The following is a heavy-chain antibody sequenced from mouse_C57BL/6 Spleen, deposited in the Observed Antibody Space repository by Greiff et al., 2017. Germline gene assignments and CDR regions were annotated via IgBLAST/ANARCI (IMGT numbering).Heavy chain of an antibody. Sequence: EVKVVESGGGLVKPGGSLKLSCAASGFTFSDYGMHWVRQAPEKGLEWVAYISSGSSNIYYADTVKGRFTISRDNAKNTLFLQMTSLRSEDTAMYYCARHYYGSSYFAMDYWGQGTSVTVSS. CDR1: GFTFSDYG. J-gene: IGHJ4*01. CDR3: ARHYYGSSYFAMDY. D-gene: IGHD1-1*01. CDR2: ISSGSSNI. V-gene: IGHV5-17*01.